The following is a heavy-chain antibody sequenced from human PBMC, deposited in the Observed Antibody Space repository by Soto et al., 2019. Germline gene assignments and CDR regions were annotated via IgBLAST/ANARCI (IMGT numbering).Heavy chain of an antibody. CDR2: ISGGGDAT. J-gene: IGHJ2*01. CDR3: ARKVSGSTGRPDLWYFDL. Sequence: EVQLLDSGGGLVQPGGSLRLSCAASGFTFSGYALTWVRQAPGKGLEWVSVISGGGDATFYADSVKGRFTISRDNSKNTLYLKMNTLSAEDTAVYYCARKVSGSTGRPDLWYFDLWGRGTLVTVSS. D-gene: IGHD3-10*01. CDR1: GFTFSGYA. V-gene: IGHV3-23*01.